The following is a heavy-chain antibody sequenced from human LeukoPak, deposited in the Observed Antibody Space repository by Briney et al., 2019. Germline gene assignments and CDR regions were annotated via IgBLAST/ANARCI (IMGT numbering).Heavy chain of an antibody. CDR1: VFTVSSNY. J-gene: IGHJ3*02. D-gene: IGHD1-1*01. Sequence: GGSLRLSCAASVFTVSSNYMSWVRQAPGKGLEWVSVIYSGGSTYYADSVKGRFTISRDNSKNTLYLQMNSLRAEDTAVYYCAKLVNDAFDIWGQGTMVTVSS. V-gene: IGHV3-53*01. CDR2: IYSGGST. CDR3: AKLVNDAFDI.